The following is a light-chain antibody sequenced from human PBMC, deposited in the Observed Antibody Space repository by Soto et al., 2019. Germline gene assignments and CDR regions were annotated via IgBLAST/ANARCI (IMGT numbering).Light chain of an antibody. CDR2: AAS. V-gene: IGKV1-6*01. CDR3: LQHYDFQWT. Sequence: AIQMTQSPSSLSASVGDSVTITCRSSQGAIDDVGWYLQKPGKATKFLLFAASSLQSGVPSRFGGVGSGTDFTLTIASLQPEDFGICYCLQHYDFQWTFGQGTRVEI. J-gene: IGKJ1*01. CDR1: QGAIDD.